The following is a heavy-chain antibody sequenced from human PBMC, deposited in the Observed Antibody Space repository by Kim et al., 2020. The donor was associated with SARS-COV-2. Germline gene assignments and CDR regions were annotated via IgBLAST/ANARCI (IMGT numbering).Heavy chain of an antibody. V-gene: IGHV7-4-1*02. D-gene: IGHD3-22*01. J-gene: IGHJ6*02. Sequence: ASVKVSSKASGYTFTSYAMNWVRQAPGQGLEWMGWINTNTGNPTYAQGFTGRFVFSLDTSVSTAYLQISSLKAEDTAVYYCAREKITMIVVPQGGMDVWGQGTTVTVSS. CDR2: INTNTGNP. CDR3: AREKITMIVVPQGGMDV. CDR1: GYTFTSYA.